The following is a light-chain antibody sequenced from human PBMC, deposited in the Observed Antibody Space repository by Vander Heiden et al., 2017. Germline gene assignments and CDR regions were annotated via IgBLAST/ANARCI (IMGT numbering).Light chain of an antibody. J-gene: IGLJ3*02. CDR2: RTK. CDR3: VLYMGDGISM. CDR1: SGSVSTSYY. Sequence: QTVVTQEPSFSVSPGGTVTLTCGLSSGSVSTSYYPSWYQQTPGQAPRTPIHRTKTRSSGVPDRFSGSIRGNKAALTITGAQADDESDYYCVLYMGDGISMFGGGTKLTVL. V-gene: IGLV8-61*01.